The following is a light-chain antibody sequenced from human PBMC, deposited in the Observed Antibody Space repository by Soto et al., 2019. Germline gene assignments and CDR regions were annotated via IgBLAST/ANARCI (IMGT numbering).Light chain of an antibody. Sequence: IHLTQSPSSRSAFVGDSVTIYCGPTQGIGTHLTGYQQKPGRAPNPMSYDASTVQTGAPSRFSGRAYATDFTLTISSLQPGDVATYFCQQTYSTPPRTFGQGTKVDIK. J-gene: IGKJ1*01. CDR2: DAS. V-gene: IGKV1-39*01. CDR1: QGIGTH. CDR3: QQTYSTPPRT.